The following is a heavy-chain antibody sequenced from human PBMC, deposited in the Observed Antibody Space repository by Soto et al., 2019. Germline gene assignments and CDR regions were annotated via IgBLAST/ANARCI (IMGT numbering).Heavy chain of an antibody. V-gene: IGHV5-51*01. CDR2: IYPRDSDT. Sequence: LGESLKISCKASGYSFTFYWIAWVRQMPGKGLEWMGIIYPRDSDTRYSPSFQGQVSISADKSISTAYLQWSSLKASDTAMYYCARQDGSGTYYFDSWGQGTLVTSPQ. D-gene: IGHD3-10*01. CDR3: ARQDGSGTYYFDS. J-gene: IGHJ4*02. CDR1: GYSFTFYW.